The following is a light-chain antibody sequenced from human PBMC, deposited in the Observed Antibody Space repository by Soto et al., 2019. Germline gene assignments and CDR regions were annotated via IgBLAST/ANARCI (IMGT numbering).Light chain of an antibody. CDR1: QSVSSY. J-gene: IGKJ4*01. CDR3: QQRSDGPLT. V-gene: IGKV3-11*01. CDR2: DAS. Sequence: EIVLTQSPTTLSLSPGERATLSCRASQSVSSYFAWYQQKPGQAPRLLIYDASTRAAGIPARFSGSGSGTDFTLTISSLEPEDFAVYYCQQRSDGPLTFGGGTKVEIK.